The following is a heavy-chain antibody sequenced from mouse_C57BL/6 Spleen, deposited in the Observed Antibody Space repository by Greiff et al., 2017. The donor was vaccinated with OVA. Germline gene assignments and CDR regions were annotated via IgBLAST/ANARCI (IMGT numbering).Heavy chain of an antibody. CDR1: GFTFSSYA. Sequence: EVKLMESGDGLVKPGASLKLSCAASGFTFSSYAMSWVRQTPEKRLEWVAYISSGGDYIYYADTVKGRFTVSRDNARNTLYLQMSSLKSEDTAMYYCASANWDACWFAYWGQGTLVTVSA. J-gene: IGHJ3*01. V-gene: IGHV5S21*01. CDR2: ISSGGDYI. CDR3: ASANWDACWFAY. D-gene: IGHD4-1*01.